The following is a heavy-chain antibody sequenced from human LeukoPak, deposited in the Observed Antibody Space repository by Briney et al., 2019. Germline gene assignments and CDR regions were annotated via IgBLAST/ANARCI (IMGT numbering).Heavy chain of an antibody. CDR2: ISTSGTT. CDR3: ARGLSLDP. D-gene: IGHD2-2*01. J-gene: IGHJ5*02. Sequence: SETLSLTCNVSGDSINSYYWTWLRQPPGEGLEYIGYISTSGTTNYKPSLNSRVTISVDTSKNQVSLTLRSVTAADTAVYYCARGLSLDPWGQGTLVTVSS. CDR1: GDSINSYY. V-gene: IGHV4-4*09.